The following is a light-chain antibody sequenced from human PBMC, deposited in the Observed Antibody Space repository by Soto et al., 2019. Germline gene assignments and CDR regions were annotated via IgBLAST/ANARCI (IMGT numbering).Light chain of an antibody. CDR1: QGISSY. J-gene: IGKJ4*01. V-gene: IGKV1-27*01. CDR3: QQTYSDIS. CDR2: SAS. Sequence: DIQLTQSPSSLSASVGDRVTITCRVSQGISSYLNWYRQKPGKVPKLLIYSASNLQSGVPSRFSGSGSGADFILTISGLQPEDFASYHCQQTYSDISFGGGTKVDIK.